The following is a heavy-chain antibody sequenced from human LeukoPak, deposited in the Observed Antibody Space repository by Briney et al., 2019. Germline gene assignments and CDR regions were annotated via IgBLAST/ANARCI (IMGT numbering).Heavy chain of an antibody. J-gene: IGHJ4*02. CDR1: GFTFSRYN. CDR3: VLLSLTPG. Sequence: PGGSLRLSCAASGFTFSRYNMIWVRQAPGKGLEWVSRISYDGINTNYADSVKGRFTISRDNAKNTLYLQMNSLRAEDTAVYYCVLLSLTPGWGQGTLVTVSS. CDR2: ISYDGINT. D-gene: IGHD3-10*01. V-gene: IGHV3-74*01.